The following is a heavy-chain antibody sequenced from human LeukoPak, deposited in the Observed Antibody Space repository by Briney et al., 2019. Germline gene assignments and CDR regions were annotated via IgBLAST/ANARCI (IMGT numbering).Heavy chain of an antibody. CDR2: INHSGST. Sequence: SETLSLTCAVYGGSFSGYYWSWIRQPPGKGLEWIGEINHSGSTNYNPSLKSRVTISVDTSKNQLSLKLSSVAAADTAVYYCARGSSSRPKYYYYYYGMDVWGQGTTVTVSS. CDR3: ARGSSSRPKYYYYYYGMDV. CDR1: GGSFSGYY. J-gene: IGHJ6*02. D-gene: IGHD6-13*01. V-gene: IGHV4-34*01.